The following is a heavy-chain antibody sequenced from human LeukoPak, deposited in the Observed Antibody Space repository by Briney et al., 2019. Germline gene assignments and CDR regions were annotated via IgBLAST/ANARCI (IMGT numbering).Heavy chain of an antibody. D-gene: IGHD3-10*01. CDR1: GYTLTELS. CDR2: FDPEDGET. V-gene: IGHV1-24*01. CDR3: ATIRGAGYTPFTS. Sequence: ASVKVSCKVSGYTLTELSMHWVRQAPGKGLEWMGGFDPEDGETIYAQKFQGRVTMTEDTSTDTAYMELSSLRSEDTAVCYCATIRGAGYTPFTSGGEGTLAPAPS. J-gene: IGHJ4*02.